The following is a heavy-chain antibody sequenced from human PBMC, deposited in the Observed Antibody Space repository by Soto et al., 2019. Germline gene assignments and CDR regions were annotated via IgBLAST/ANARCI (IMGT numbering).Heavy chain of an antibody. J-gene: IGHJ4*02. Sequence: EVQLLESGGGLVQPGGSLRLSCAASGFTFSSYAMTWVRQAPGKGLEWVSAISGSGGSTYYADSVKGRFSISRDNSKNTLYLQMNSLRAEDTAVYYCAKEGGDYVWGSYRYFGYWGQGTLVTVSS. CDR3: AKEGGDYVWGSYRYFGY. CDR1: GFTFSSYA. V-gene: IGHV3-23*01. D-gene: IGHD3-16*02. CDR2: ISGSGGST.